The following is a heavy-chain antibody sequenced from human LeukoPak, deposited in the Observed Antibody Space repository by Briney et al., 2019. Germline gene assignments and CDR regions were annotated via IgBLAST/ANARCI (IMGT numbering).Heavy chain of an antibody. CDR3: ATTGSGSYYDY. Sequence: PGGSLRLSCAASGFTFSSYGMTWVRQAPGKGLEWVSTITSGGGPYYADSVKGRFTISRDNAKNTLFLQMNSLRAEDTAVYYCATTGSGSYYDYWGQGTLVTVSS. V-gene: IGHV3-23*01. J-gene: IGHJ4*02. D-gene: IGHD1-26*01. CDR1: GFTFSSYG. CDR2: ITSGGGP.